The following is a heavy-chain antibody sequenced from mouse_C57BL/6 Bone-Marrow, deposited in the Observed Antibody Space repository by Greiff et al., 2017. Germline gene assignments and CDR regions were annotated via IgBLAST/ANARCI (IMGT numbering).Heavy chain of an antibody. CDR3: ARPLRSYAMDY. D-gene: IGHD1-1*01. V-gene: IGHV1-81*01. J-gene: IGHJ4*01. CDR2: IYPGSGNP. Sequence: VQLQQSGAELARPGASVKLSCKASGYTFTSYGISWVKQRTGQGLEWIGEIYPGSGNPYYNEKFKGKATLTADKSSSTAYMELRSLTSEDSAVYFCARPLRSYAMDYWGQGTSVTVSS. CDR1: GYTFTSYG.